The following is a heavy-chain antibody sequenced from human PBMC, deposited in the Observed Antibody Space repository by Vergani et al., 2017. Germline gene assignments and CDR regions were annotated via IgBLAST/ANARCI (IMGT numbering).Heavy chain of an antibody. CDR2: ISHSGRT. V-gene: IGHV4-38-2*01. Sequence: QVQLQESGPGLVKPSETLSLTCAVSGYSISSGYSWGWIRQPPGKGLEWIGSISHSGRTYYNPSLKSRVTISVDTSKNQFSLKLSSVTAADTAVYYCARHRSTVALLKYWGQGTLVTVSS. CDR3: ARHRSTVALLKY. CDR1: GYSISSGYS. J-gene: IGHJ4*02. D-gene: IGHD2-15*01.